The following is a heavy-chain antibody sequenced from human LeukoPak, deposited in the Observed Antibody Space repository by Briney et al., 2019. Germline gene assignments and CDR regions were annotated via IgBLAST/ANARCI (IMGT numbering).Heavy chain of an antibody. CDR3: ARELRFLEWLNKRDWFDP. Sequence: PGGSLRLSCASSGFSFGSYSMSWVRQAPGKGLEWVANIKHDGSQRYSVDSVKGRFTISRDNAKNSLYLQMNSLRAEDTAVYYCARELRFLEWLNKRDWFDPWGQGTLVTVSS. CDR1: GFSFGSYS. CDR2: IKHDGSQR. D-gene: IGHD3-3*01. J-gene: IGHJ5*02. V-gene: IGHV3-7*01.